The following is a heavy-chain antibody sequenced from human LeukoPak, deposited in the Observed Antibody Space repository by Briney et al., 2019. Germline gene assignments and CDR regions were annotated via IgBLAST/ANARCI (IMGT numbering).Heavy chain of an antibody. J-gene: IGHJ4*02. Sequence: PGGSLRLSCAASGFTFNSYSMNWVRQAPGKGLEWVSSISSSSSYIYYADSVKGRFTISRDNAKNSLYLQMNSLRAEDTAVYYCASRSMVRGINFDYWGQGTLVTVSS. V-gene: IGHV3-21*01. CDR3: ASRSMVRGINFDY. D-gene: IGHD3-10*01. CDR1: GFTFNSYS. CDR2: ISSSSSYI.